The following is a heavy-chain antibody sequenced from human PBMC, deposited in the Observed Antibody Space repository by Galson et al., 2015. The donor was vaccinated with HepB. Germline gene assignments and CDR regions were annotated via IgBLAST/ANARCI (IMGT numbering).Heavy chain of an antibody. D-gene: IGHD2-2*01. J-gene: IGHJ6*03. V-gene: IGHV3-33*01. CDR2: IWYDGSNK. CDR1: GFTFSSYG. Sequence: SLRLSCAASGFTFSSYGMHWVRQAPGKGLEWVAVIWYDGSNKYYADSVKGRFTISRDNSKNTLYLQMNSLRAEDTAVYYCARGRRHQLTLGYMDVWGKGTTVTVSS. CDR3: ARGRRHQLTLGYMDV.